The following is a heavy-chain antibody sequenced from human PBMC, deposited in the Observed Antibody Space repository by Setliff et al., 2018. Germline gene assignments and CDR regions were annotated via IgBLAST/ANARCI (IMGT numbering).Heavy chain of an antibody. CDR1: GFTFSDHY. J-gene: IGHJ6*03. V-gene: IGHV3-7*01. D-gene: IGHD6-13*01. Sequence: GGSLRLSCAASGFTFSDHYMDWVRQAPGKGLEWVANIKQDGSEKYYVDSVKGRFTISRDNAKNSLYLQMNSLRAEDTAVYYCARARGSSWLFYYMDVWGKGTTVTVSS. CDR2: IKQDGSEK. CDR3: ARARGSSWLFYYMDV.